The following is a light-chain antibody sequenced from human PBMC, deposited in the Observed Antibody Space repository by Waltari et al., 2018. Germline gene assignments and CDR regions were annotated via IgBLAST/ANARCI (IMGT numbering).Light chain of an antibody. J-gene: IGLJ2*01. Sequence: QLVLTQSPSASASLGASVKLTCTLSSWHSSYAIACHHQQPEKGPRYLMKLNSDGSHSKGDGIPDRFSGSSSGAERYLTISSLQSEDEADYYCQTWGTYVVFGGGTKLTVL. CDR1: SWHSSYA. CDR3: QTWGTYVV. V-gene: IGLV4-69*01. CDR2: LNSDGSH.